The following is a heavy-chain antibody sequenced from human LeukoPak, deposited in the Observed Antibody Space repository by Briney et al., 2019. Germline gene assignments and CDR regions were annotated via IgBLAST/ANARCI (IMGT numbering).Heavy chain of an antibody. Sequence: GESLRLSCAASGFTFSSYWVHWVRQAPGKGLVWVSPIYSDGSSTSYADSVKGRFTISRDNAKNTLSLQMNSLRAEDTAVYYCARVGGSNAFDIWGQGTMVIVST. CDR2: IYSDGSST. J-gene: IGHJ3*02. D-gene: IGHD1-26*01. CDR1: GFTFSSYW. CDR3: ARVGGSNAFDI. V-gene: IGHV3-74*01.